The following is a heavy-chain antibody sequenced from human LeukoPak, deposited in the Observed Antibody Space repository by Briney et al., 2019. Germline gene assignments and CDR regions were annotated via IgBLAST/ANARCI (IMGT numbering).Heavy chain of an antibody. CDR3: ARGYSYSYWVVY. V-gene: IGHV1-69*02. CDR1: GGTFSSYT. CDR2: IIPILGIA. J-gene: IGHJ4*02. D-gene: IGHD5-18*01. Sequence: SVKVSCKASGGTFSSYTISWVRQAPGQGLEWMGRIIPILGIANYAQKFQGRVTITADESTSTAYMELSSLRSEDTAVYYCARGYSYSYWVVYWGQGTLVTVSS.